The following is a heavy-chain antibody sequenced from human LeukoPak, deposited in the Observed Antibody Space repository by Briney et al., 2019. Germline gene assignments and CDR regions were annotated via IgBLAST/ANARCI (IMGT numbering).Heavy chain of an antibody. D-gene: IGHD4-23*01. CDR3: AKDLRLSVGTSPFDY. Sequence: GGSLRLSCAASGFTFSTYAMAWVRQAPGKGLEWVSAFSNSCETHYADSVKCRFTISRDKSKNTLYLQMNSLRADDTALYYCAKDLRLSVGTSPFDYWGQGTLVTVSS. J-gene: IGHJ4*02. CDR1: GFTFSTYA. CDR2: FSNSCET. V-gene: IGHV3-23*01.